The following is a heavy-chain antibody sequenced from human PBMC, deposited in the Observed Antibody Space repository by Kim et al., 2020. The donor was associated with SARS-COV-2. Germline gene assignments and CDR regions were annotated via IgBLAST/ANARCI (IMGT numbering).Heavy chain of an antibody. D-gene: IGHD3-9*01. CDR2: INHSGST. Sequence: SETLSLTCAVYGGSFSGYYWSWIRQPPGKGLEWIGEINHSGSTNYNPSLKSRVTISVDTSKNQFSLKLSSVTAADTAVYYCAILSLDSSPFDYWGQGTLVTVSS. CDR1: GGSFSGYY. CDR3: AILSLDSSPFDY. J-gene: IGHJ4*02. V-gene: IGHV4-34*01.